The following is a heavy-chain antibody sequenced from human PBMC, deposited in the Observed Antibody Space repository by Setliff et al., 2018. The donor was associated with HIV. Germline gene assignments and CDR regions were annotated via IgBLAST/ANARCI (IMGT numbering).Heavy chain of an antibody. J-gene: IGHJ6*03. Sequence: PGGSLRLSCDASGFIFSTYSMHWVRQAPGKGLEWVAFIRSDETNKYYSYSVKGRFTISRDTSKNTLFLQINSLRPDDTAVYYCAGISVASRYNYDMDVWGKGTTVTVSS. V-gene: IGHV3-30*02. CDR2: IRSDETNK. CDR3: AGISVASRYNYDMDV. D-gene: IGHD5-12*01. CDR1: GFIFSTYS.